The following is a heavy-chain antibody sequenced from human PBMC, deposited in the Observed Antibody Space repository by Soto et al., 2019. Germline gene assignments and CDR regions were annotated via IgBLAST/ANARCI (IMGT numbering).Heavy chain of an antibody. D-gene: IGHD6-13*01. CDR1: GGSISGYY. V-gene: IGHV4-59*12. J-gene: IGHJ4*02. CDR3: ARTIAAAGSTNDY. Sequence: SETLSLTCTVSGGSISGYYWSWIRQPPGKRLEWIGYIYYTGSTNYNPSLRSRVTISIDTSKNQFSLKLSSVTAADTAVYYCARTIAAAGSTNDYWGQGTLVTVSS. CDR2: IYYTGST.